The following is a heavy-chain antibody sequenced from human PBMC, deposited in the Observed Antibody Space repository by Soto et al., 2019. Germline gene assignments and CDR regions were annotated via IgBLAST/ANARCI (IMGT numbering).Heavy chain of an antibody. CDR2: IIPIFGTA. Sequence: SVKVSCTASGGTFSSYAISWVRQAPGQGLEWMGGIIPIFGTANYAQKFQGRVTITADESTSTAYMELSSLRSEDTAVYYCARDGGIAAAGASKYFQHWGQGTLVTVSS. CDR3: ARDGGIAAAGASKYFQH. CDR1: GGTFSSYA. J-gene: IGHJ1*01. V-gene: IGHV1-69*13. D-gene: IGHD6-13*01.